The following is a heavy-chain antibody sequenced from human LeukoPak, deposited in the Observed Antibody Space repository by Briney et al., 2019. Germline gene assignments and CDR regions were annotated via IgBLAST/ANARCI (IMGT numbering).Heavy chain of an antibody. D-gene: IGHD2-2*02. V-gene: IGHV3-30*18. CDR2: ISYDGSNK. J-gene: IGHJ4*02. CDR3: AKDSGYCSSTSCYMNY. CDR1: GFTFSSYG. Sequence: GGSLRLSCAASGFTFSSYGMHWVRQAPGKGLEWVAVISYDGSNKYHADSVKGRFSISRDNSKNTLYLQMNSLRAEDTAVYYCAKDSGYCSSTSCYMNYWGQGTLDTVSS.